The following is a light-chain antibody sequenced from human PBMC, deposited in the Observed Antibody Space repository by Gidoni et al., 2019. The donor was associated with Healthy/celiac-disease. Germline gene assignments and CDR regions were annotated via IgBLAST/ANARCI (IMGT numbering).Light chain of an antibody. Sequence: DIQMTQSPSTLSASVGDRVTITCRSSQSISSWLAWYQQKPGEAPQLLIYKASSLESGVPSRCSGSGSGTEFTLTISSLQPDDFATYYCQQYNSYPFFGQGSKLEIK. CDR2: KAS. J-gene: IGKJ2*01. CDR1: QSISSW. CDR3: QQYNSYPF. V-gene: IGKV1-5*03.